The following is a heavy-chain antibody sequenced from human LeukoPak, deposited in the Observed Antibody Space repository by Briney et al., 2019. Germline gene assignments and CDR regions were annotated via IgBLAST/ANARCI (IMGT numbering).Heavy chain of an antibody. CDR3: AKDTPWYSSGRTPDY. CDR1: GFAFSSYA. D-gene: IGHD6-19*01. CDR2: ISGSGGST. J-gene: IGHJ4*02. Sequence: PGGSLRLSCAASGFAFSSYAMSWVRQAPGKGLEWVSAISGSGGSTYYADSVKGRFTISRDNSKNTLHLQMNSLRAEDTAVYYCAKDTPWYSSGRTPDYWGQGTLVTVSS. V-gene: IGHV3-23*01.